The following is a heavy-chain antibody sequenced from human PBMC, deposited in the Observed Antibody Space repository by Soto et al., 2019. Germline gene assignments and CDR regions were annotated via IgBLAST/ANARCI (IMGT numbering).Heavy chain of an antibody. CDR2: IYPGDPDT. V-gene: IGHV5-51*01. J-gene: IGHJ4*02. D-gene: IGHD3-10*01. CDR1: GYSFSTYW. Sequence: GESLKISCKGSGYSFSTYWIGWVRQMPGKGLEWMGNIYPGDPDTRYSPSFQSQVTISADKSTSTAYLQWSSLKASDTAMYYCARQRFGETYDSYFDYWGQGTLVTVSS. CDR3: ARQRFGETYDSYFDY.